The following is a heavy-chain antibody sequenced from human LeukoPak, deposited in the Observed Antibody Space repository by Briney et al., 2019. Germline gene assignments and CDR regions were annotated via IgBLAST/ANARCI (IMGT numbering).Heavy chain of an antibody. CDR3: ARGGGVDTAMVHNWFDP. CDR1: GGSISSYY. J-gene: IGHJ5*02. Sequence: PSETLSLTCTVSGGSISSYYWSWIRQPAGKGLEWIGRIYTSGSTNYNPSLKSRVTMSVDTSKNQFSLKLSSVTAADTAVYYCARGGGVDTAMVHNWFDPWGQGTLVTVSS. CDR2: IYTSGST. D-gene: IGHD5-18*01. V-gene: IGHV4-4*07.